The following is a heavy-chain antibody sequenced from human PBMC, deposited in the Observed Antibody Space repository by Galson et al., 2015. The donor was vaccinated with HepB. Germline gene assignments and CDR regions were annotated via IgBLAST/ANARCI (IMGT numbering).Heavy chain of an antibody. D-gene: IGHD4-17*01. CDR2: ISYDGSNK. Sequence: SLRLSCAASGFTFSSYAMHWVRQAPGKGLEWVAVISYDGSNKYYADSVKGRFTISRDNSKNTLYLQMNSLRAEDTAVYYCARDLGDYHGGDAFDIWGQGTMVTVSS. CDR3: ARDLGDYHGGDAFDI. CDR1: GFTFSSYA. V-gene: IGHV3-30*04. J-gene: IGHJ3*02.